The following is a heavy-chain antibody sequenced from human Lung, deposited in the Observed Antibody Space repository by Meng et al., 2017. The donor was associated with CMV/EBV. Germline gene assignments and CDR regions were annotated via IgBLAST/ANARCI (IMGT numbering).Heavy chain of an antibody. D-gene: IGHD3-10*01. Sequence: GASLIISCAASGFTSSSYAMSWVRQAPGKGLEWVSAISGSGGSTYYADSVKGRFTISRDNSKNTLYLQMNSLRAEDTAVYYCAKRLGGLLSSDTDLGYWGQGTLVTVSS. CDR2: ISGSGGST. CDR1: GFTSSSYA. V-gene: IGHV3-23*01. J-gene: IGHJ4*02. CDR3: AKRLGGLLSSDTDLGY.